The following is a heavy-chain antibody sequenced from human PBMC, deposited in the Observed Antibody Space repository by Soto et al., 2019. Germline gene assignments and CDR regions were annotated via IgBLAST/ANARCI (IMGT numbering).Heavy chain of an antibody. J-gene: IGHJ6*02. D-gene: IGHD5-18*01. V-gene: IGHV5-51*01. Sequence: PGESLKISCKSSGYSFTSYWIGWVRQMPGKGLEWMGIILPGDSDTRYSPSFQGQVTISVDKSISTAYLQWSSLKASNTARYYCARQNTTMVYGMDVWGQGTTVTVSS. CDR2: ILPGDSDT. CDR1: GYSFTSYW. CDR3: ARQNTTMVYGMDV.